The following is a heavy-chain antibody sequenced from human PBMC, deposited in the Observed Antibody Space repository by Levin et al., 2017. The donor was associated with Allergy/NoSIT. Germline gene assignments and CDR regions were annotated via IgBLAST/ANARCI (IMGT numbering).Heavy chain of an antibody. CDR2: IKQDGSEK. Sequence: LSLTCAASGFTFSSYWMSWVRQAPGKGLEWVANIKQDGSEKYNVDSVKGRFTISRDNAKNSLYLQMNSLRAEDTAVYYCARDHCSSTSCYASQGYWGQGTLVTVSS. CDR1: GFTFSSYW. CDR3: ARDHCSSTSCYASQGY. J-gene: IGHJ4*02. V-gene: IGHV3-7*01. D-gene: IGHD2-2*01.